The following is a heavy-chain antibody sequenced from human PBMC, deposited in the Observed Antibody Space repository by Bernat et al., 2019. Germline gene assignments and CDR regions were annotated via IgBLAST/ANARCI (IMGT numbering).Heavy chain of an antibody. J-gene: IGHJ4*02. CDR2: IKSKADGGTA. D-gene: IGHD3-10*01. CDR3: TTPSHSGSYYNLKCSSGY. V-gene: IGHV3-15*05. Sequence: EVQLVQSGGGLVKPGGSLRLSCAASGLTFSNAWMSWVRQAPGKGLEWLGRIKSKADGGTADYAAPVKGRFTISRDDSRNTLYLQMNNLKTEETAVYYCTTPSHSGSYYNLKCSSGYWGQGTPVTVSS. CDR1: GLTFSNAW.